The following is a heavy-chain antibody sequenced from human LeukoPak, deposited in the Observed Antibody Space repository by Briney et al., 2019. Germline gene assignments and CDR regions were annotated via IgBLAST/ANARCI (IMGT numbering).Heavy chain of an antibody. J-gene: IGHJ4*02. D-gene: IGHD5-24*01. CDR3: AREWLQLRGFDY. Sequence: GGSLRLSCAASGFTFSSYSMNWVRQAPGKGLEWVSSISSSSSYIYYADSVKGRFTISRDNAKTSLYLQMNSLRAEDTAVYYCAREWLQLRGFDYWGQGTLVTVSS. V-gene: IGHV3-21*01. CDR1: GFTFSSYS. CDR2: ISSSSSYI.